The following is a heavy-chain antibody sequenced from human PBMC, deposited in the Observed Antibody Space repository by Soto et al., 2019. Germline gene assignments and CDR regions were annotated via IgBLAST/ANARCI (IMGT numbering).Heavy chain of an antibody. CDR2: ISAYNGNT. J-gene: IGHJ4*02. Sequence: ASVNVSCKSSGYTFASYCISWVRQGPGQGLECMGWISAYNGNTNYAQKRQGRVTMTTDTSTSTAYMELRSLRSDDTAVYYCARAAGYCSGGSCSSLDYWGQGTLVTVSS. V-gene: IGHV1-18*01. D-gene: IGHD2-15*01. CDR3: ARAAGYCSGGSCSSLDY. CDR1: GYTFASYC.